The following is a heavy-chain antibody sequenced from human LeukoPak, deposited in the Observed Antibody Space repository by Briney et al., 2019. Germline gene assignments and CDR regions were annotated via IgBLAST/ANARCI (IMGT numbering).Heavy chain of an antibody. V-gene: IGHV3-23*01. CDR3: AKDLGYYDSSRLFDY. CDR2: ISGSGGST. CDR1: GFTFSSYG. J-gene: IGHJ4*02. Sequence: GGSLRLSCAASGFTFSSYGMSWVRQAPGKGLEWVSAISGSGGSTYYADSVKGRFTISRDSSKNTLYLQMNSLRAEDTAVYYCAKDLGYYDSSRLFDYWGQGTLVTVSS. D-gene: IGHD3-22*01.